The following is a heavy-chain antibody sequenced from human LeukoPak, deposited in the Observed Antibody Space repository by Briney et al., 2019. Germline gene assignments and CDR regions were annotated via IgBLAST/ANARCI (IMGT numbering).Heavy chain of an antibody. CDR3: ARGGLRGHLYYFDY. Sequence: ASVKVSCKASGGTFSSYAISWVRQAPGQGLEWMGVIIPIFGTANYAQKFQGRVTITTDESTSTAYMELSSLRSEDTAVYYCARGGLRGHLYYFDYWGQGTLVTVSS. D-gene: IGHD4-17*01. CDR2: IIPIFGTA. CDR1: GGTFSSYA. J-gene: IGHJ4*02. V-gene: IGHV1-69*05.